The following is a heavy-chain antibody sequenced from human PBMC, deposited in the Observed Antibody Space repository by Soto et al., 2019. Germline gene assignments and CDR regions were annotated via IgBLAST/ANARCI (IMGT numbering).Heavy chain of an antibody. CDR2: ISYDGSNK. CDR3: ANFPGYVVVVPAAGPFDY. D-gene: IGHD2-2*01. J-gene: IGHJ4*02. CDR1: GFTFTTYA. Sequence: AGGSLRLSCAASGFTFTTYAMSWVRQAPGKGLEWVALISYDGSNKYYADSVKGRFTISRDNSKNTLYLQMNSLRAEDTALYYCANFPGYVVVVPAAGPFDYWGQGTLVTVSS. V-gene: IGHV3-30-3*01.